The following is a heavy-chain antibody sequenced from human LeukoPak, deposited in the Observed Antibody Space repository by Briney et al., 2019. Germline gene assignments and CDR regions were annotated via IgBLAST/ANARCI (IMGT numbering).Heavy chain of an antibody. CDR3: ARSRTTGGPEYFQH. D-gene: IGHD1-14*01. CDR2: ISAYNGNT. V-gene: IGHV1-18*01. Sequence: ASAKVSCKASGYTLTSYGISWVRQAPGQGLEWMGWISAYNGNTNYAQKLQGRVTMTTDTSTSTAYMELRSLRSDDTAVYYCARSRTTGGPEYFQHWGQGTLVTVSS. CDR1: GYTLTSYG. J-gene: IGHJ1*01.